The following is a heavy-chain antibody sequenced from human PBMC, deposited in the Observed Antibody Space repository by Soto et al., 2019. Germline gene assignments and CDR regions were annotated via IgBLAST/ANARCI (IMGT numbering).Heavy chain of an antibody. V-gene: IGHV1-18*01. CDR1: GYSFHTYA. CDR2: ISGYNGNT. J-gene: IGHJ6*02. Sequence: QVQLVQSGAEVKKPGASVNVSCKASGYSFHTYAISWVRQAPGQGLEWVGWISGYNGNTNYAQKFQGRVTLTRDTSTRTAFMELRSLTGDATAVYYCAREYGMDVWGQGTTVTVSS. CDR3: AREYGMDV.